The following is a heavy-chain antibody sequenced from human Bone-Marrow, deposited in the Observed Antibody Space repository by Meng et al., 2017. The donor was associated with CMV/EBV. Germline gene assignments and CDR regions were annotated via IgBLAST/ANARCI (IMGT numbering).Heavy chain of an antibody. CDR2: INTSKGNT. V-gene: IGHV1-18*01. J-gene: IGHJ6*02. Sequence: ASVKVSCKASGGTFSSYAISWVRQAPGQGLEWMGWINTSKGNTNNAQRFQGRVTMTTDTSTSTAYMELRSLRSEDTAVYYCARGLVDQWRTKIDYYYYGMDVWGQGTTVTVSS. CDR3: ARGLVDQWRTKIDYYYYGMDV. D-gene: IGHD6-19*01. CDR1: GGTFSSYA.